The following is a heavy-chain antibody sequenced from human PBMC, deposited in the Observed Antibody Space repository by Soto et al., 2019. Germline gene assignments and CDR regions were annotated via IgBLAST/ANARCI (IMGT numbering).Heavy chain of an antibody. CDR3: ARVSEVPPFIYGWGGYYWFDP. D-gene: IGHD3-10*01. V-gene: IGHV1-69*02. CDR1: GGTFSSYT. CDR2: IIPILGIA. J-gene: IGHJ5*02. Sequence: GASVKVSCKAPGGTFSSYTISWVRQAPGQGLEWMGRIIPILGIANYAQKFQGRVTITADKSTSTAYMELSSLRSEDTAVYYCARVSEVPPFIYGWGGYYWFDPWGQGTLVTVSS.